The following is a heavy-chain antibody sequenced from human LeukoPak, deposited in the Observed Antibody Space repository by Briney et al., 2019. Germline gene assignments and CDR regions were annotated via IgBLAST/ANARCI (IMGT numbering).Heavy chain of an antibody. D-gene: IGHD3-3*01. V-gene: IGHV3-21*01. CDR2: ISSSSSYI. J-gene: IGHJ3*02. Sequence: GGSLRLSCAASGLTFSSYGMNWVRQAPGKGLEWVSSISSSSSYIYYADSVKGRFTISRDNAKNSLYLQMNSLRAEDTAVYYCARDYYDFWSGYTDAFDIWGQGTMVTVSS. CDR3: ARDYYDFWSGYTDAFDI. CDR1: GLTFSSYG.